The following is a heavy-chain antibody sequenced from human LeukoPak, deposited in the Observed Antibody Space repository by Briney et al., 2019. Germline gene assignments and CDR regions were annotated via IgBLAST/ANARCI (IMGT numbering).Heavy chain of an antibody. J-gene: IGHJ5*02. CDR3: ARDGITMVRGVIPCWFDP. CDR1: GYTFTGYY. V-gene: IGHV1-2*02. Sequence: GASVKVSCKASGYTFTGYYMHWVRQAPGQGLEWMGWINPNSGGTNYAQKFQGRVTMTRDTSISTAYMELSRLRSDDTAVYYCARDGITMVRGVIPCWFDPWGQGTLVTVSS. CDR2: INPNSGGT. D-gene: IGHD3-10*01.